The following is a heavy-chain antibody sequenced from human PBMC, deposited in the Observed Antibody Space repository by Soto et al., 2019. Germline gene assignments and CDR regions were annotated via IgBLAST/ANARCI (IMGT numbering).Heavy chain of an antibody. CDR3: ARDLGYCSGGSCNYWFDP. D-gene: IGHD2-15*01. CDR1: GGTFSSYA. J-gene: IGHJ5*02. Sequence: GASVQVSCKASGGTFSSYAISWVRQAPGQGLEWMGGIIANNGNTNYAQKLQGRVTMTTDTSTSTAYMELRSLRSDDTAVYYCARDLGYCSGGSCNYWFDPWGQGTLVTVSS. CDR2: IIANNGNT. V-gene: IGHV1-18*01.